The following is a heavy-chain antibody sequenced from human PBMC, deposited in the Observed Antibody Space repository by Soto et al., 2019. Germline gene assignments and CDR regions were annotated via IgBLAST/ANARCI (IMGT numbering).Heavy chain of an antibody. J-gene: IGHJ4*02. CDR3: AREGWGYDASGYHTTGSL. CDR1: GYSFTTYG. D-gene: IGHD3-22*01. V-gene: IGHV1-18*01. CDR2: IGAYNGAT. Sequence: QVQLGQSGAEVKRPGASVKVSCEASGYSFTTYGITWVRQAPGQGLEWMGWIGAYNGATNYAQRVQGRVTMSIDPAISTAYMEWRSLRSNDTAVYSCAREGWGYDASGYHTTGSLWGQGTLVTVSS.